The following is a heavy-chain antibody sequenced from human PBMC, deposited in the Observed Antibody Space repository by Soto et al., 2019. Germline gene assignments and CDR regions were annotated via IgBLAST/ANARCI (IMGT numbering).Heavy chain of an antibody. CDR1: GFTFSSYA. Sequence: GGSLRLSCAASGFTFSSYAMSWVRQAPGKGLEWVSAISGSGGSTYYADSVKGRFTISRDNSKNTLYLQMNSLRAEDTAVYYCAKDRKGKHSSGPPPGGFDYWGQGTLVTVSS. J-gene: IGHJ4*02. V-gene: IGHV3-23*01. CDR3: AKDRKGKHSSGPPPGGFDY. D-gene: IGHD6-19*01. CDR2: ISGSGGST.